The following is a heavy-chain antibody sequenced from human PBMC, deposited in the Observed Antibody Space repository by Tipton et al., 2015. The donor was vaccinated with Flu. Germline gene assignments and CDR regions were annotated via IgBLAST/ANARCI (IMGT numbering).Heavy chain of an antibody. Sequence: SLRLSCAASGFTFSSYSMNWVRQAPGKGLEWVSYISSSSSTIYYADSVKGRFTISRDNAKNSLYLQMNSLRAEDTAVYYCARDAALWDLYAFDIWGQGTTVTVSS. V-gene: IGHV3-48*04. CDR1: GFTFSSYS. CDR3: ARDAALWDLYAFDI. CDR2: ISSSSSTI. J-gene: IGHJ3*02. D-gene: IGHD1-26*01.